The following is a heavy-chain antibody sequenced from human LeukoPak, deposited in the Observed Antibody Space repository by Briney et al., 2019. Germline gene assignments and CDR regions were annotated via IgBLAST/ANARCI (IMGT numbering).Heavy chain of an antibody. J-gene: IGHJ4*02. CDR3: ARGYCSSTSCYAAVDFDY. CDR1: GGSISSSSYY. CDR2: IYYSGST. V-gene: IGHV4-39*01. Sequence: PSETLSLTCTVSGGSISSSSYYWGWIRQPPGKGLEWIGGIYYSGSTYYNPSLKSRVTISVDTSKNQFSLKLSSVTAADTAVYYCARGYCSSTSCYAAVDFDYWGQGTLVTVSS. D-gene: IGHD2-2*01.